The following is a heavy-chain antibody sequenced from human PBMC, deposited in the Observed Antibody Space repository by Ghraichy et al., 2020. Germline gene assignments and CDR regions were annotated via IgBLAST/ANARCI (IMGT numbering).Heavy chain of an antibody. CDR1: GFTFSSYE. CDR3: ARVGRRPVDQINNY. CDR2: ITSSGDGI. J-gene: IGHJ4*02. Sequence: GGSLRLSCAASGFTFSSYEMNWVRQAPGRGLECISYITSSGDGIHYADSVKGRFTSSRANAKNSLYLQMNSLRAEDTAVYFCARVGRRPVDQINNYWGQGTLVTVSS. V-gene: IGHV3-48*03.